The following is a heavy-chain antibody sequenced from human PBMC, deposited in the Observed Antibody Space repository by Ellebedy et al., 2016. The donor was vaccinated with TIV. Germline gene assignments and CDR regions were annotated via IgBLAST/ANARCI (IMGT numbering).Heavy chain of an antibody. CDR2: IYQDGSDQ. Sequence: GESLKISCAASGFSFRSYWMSWVRQALGKGLEWVANIYQDGSDQYYADSVKGRFTISRDNANKSLFLQMNSLRVDDTAVYYCARRGSYGDYAVQVNSWFDTWGQGTLVSVSS. CDR3: ARRGSYGDYAVQVNSWFDT. CDR1: GFSFRSYW. D-gene: IGHD4-17*01. J-gene: IGHJ5*02. V-gene: IGHV3-7*01.